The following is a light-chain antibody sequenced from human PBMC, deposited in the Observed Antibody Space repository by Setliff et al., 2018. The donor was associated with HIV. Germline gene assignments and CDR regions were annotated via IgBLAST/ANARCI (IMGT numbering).Light chain of an antibody. J-gene: IGLJ1*01. CDR1: SSDVGGYNY. Sequence: QSVLTQPASVSGSPGQSITISCTATSSDVGGYNYVSWYQQHPGKAPKLMISAVSNRPSGVSNRFSGSKSGNTASLTISGLQAEDEADYYCGSYASRTPLYVFGTGTKVTVL. CDR2: AVS. V-gene: IGLV2-14*03. CDR3: GSYASRTPLYV.